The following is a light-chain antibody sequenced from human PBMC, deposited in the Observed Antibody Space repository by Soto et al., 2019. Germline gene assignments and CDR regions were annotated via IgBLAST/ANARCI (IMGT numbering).Light chain of an antibody. CDR2: EVS. J-gene: IGLJ2*01. CDR1: SSDVGSYNR. Sequence: QSALTRPPSVSGSPGQSVTISCTGTSSDVGSYNRVSWYQQPPGTAPKLMIYEVSNRPSGVPDRFSGSKSGNTASLTISGLQAEDEADYYCSSYTSSNTVVFGGGTKLTVL. V-gene: IGLV2-18*02. CDR3: SSYTSSNTVV.